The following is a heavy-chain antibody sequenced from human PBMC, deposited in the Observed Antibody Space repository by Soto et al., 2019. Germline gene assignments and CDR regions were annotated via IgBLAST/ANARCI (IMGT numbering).Heavy chain of an antibody. CDR1: GFTFSSYA. D-gene: IGHD6-13*01. J-gene: IGHJ4*02. V-gene: IGHV3-23*01. CDR2: ISGSGGGT. Sequence: GGSLRLSCAASGFTFSSYAMSWVRQAPGKGLEWVSAISGSGGGTYYADSVKGRFTISRDNSKNTLYLQMNSLRAEDTAEYYCAKDRSSSSWFGVRSHYWGQGTLVTVSS. CDR3: AKDRSSSSWFGVRSHY.